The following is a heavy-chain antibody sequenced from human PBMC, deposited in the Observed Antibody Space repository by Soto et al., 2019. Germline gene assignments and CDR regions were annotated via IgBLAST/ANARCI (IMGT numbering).Heavy chain of an antibody. CDR1: GFTFTSSA. D-gene: IGHD3-3*01. Sequence: SVKVSCKASGFTFTSSAVQWVRQARGQRLEWIGWIVVGSGNTNYTQKFQERVTITRDMSTSTAYMELSSLRSEDTAVYYCAAPPTYYDFCSSYYRPYYYYGMEVWGQGTTVTVSS. V-gene: IGHV1-58*01. CDR3: AAPPTYYDFCSSYYRPYYYYGMEV. J-gene: IGHJ6*02. CDR2: IVVGSGNT.